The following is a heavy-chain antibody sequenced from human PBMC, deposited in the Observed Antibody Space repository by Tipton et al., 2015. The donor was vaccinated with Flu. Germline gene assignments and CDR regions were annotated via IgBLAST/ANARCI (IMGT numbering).Heavy chain of an antibody. J-gene: IGHJ5*02. CDR1: GGSFSGYY. Sequence: TLSLTCAVYGGSFSGYYWSWIRQPPGKGLEWIGEINHSGSTNYNPSLKSRVTISVDTSKNQFSLKLSSVTAADTAVYYCARFGHSSGWFLFGRFDPWGQGTLVTVSS. D-gene: IGHD6-19*01. CDR3: ARFGHSSGWFLFGRFDP. V-gene: IGHV4-34*01. CDR2: INHSGST.